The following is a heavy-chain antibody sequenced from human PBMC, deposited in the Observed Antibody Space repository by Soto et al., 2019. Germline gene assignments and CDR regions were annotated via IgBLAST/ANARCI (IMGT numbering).Heavy chain of an antibody. CDR3: ARMNYYDTSGYPFDY. V-gene: IGHV4-59*01. J-gene: IGHJ4*02. D-gene: IGHD3-22*01. CDR2: IYFRGTT. Sequence: SETLSLTCTVSGGSISSYYWSWIRQPPGKGLEWIGYIYFRGTTNYNPSLKSRVTMSADTSKNQFSLKLNSVIAADTAVYYCARMNYYDTSGYPFDYWGQGMMVTVSS. CDR1: GGSISSYY.